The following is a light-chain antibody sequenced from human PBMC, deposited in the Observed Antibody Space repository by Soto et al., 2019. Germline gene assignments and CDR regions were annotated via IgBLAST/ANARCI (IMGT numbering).Light chain of an antibody. CDR1: QSVSSSY. CDR3: QQYSLSPLT. V-gene: IGKV3-20*01. Sequence: EIVLTQSPGTLSLSPGERATRSCRASQSVSSSYLAWYQQKPGQAPRLLIYGASSRATGIPDRFSGDGSGTDFTLKISRLEPEDFAVYYCQQYSLSPLTFGGGTKVDIK. J-gene: IGKJ4*01. CDR2: GAS.